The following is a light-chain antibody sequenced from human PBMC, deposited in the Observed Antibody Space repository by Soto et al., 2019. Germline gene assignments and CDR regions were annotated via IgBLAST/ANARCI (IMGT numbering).Light chain of an antibody. V-gene: IGLV2-11*01. CDR1: SSDVGGYSY. CDR2: DVN. Sequence: QSALTQPRSVSGSPGQSLTISCTGTSSDVGGYSYVSWYQQHPGKAPKLVIYDVNKRPSGVPDRFSGSKSGNTASLTISGLQAEDEADYYCQSYDSSLSGSKVFGGGTKLTVL. J-gene: IGLJ3*02. CDR3: QSYDSSLSGSKV.